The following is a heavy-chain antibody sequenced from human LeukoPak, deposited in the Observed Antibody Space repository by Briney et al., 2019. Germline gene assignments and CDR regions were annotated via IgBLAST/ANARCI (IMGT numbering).Heavy chain of an antibody. J-gene: IGHJ5*02. CDR3: ARDLNGAYSSSMRYWFDP. D-gene: IGHD6-13*01. CDR2: IIPIFGTA. CDR1: GGTFSSYA. Sequence: SVKVSCKASGGTFSSYAISWVRQAPGQGLEWMGGIIPIFGTANYAQKFQGRVTITTDESTSTAYMELSSLRSEDTAVYYCARDLNGAYSSSMRYWFDPWGQGTLVTVSS. V-gene: IGHV1-69*05.